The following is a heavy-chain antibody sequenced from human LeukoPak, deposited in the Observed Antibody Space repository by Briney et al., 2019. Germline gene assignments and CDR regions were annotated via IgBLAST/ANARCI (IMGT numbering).Heavy chain of an antibody. CDR1: GFIFSSYA. CDR3: AKVFRKDDDFHLFDY. CDR2: ISPNGGTT. J-gene: IGHJ4*02. Sequence: GGSLRLSCSASGFIFSSYAMHWVRQAPGKGLEYVSAISPNGGTTYYADSVKGRFSISRDNSKNVLYLQMSSLRPEDTAVYYCAKVFRKDDDFHLFDYWGQGTLVTVSS. V-gene: IGHV3-64D*06. D-gene: IGHD4-17*01.